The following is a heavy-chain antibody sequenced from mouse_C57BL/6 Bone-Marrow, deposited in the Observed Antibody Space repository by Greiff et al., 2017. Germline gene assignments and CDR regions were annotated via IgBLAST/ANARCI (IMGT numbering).Heavy chain of an antibody. J-gene: IGHJ1*03. CDR3: EHYYGSSSWYFDV. Sequence: VMLVESGAELARPGASVKLSCKASGYTFTSYGISWVKQRTGQGLEWIGEIYPRSGNTYYNEKFKGKATLTADKSSSTAYMELRSLTSEDSAVYFCEHYYGSSSWYFDVWGTGTTVTVSS. V-gene: IGHV1-81*01. CDR1: GYTFTSYG. CDR2: IYPRSGNT. D-gene: IGHD1-1*01.